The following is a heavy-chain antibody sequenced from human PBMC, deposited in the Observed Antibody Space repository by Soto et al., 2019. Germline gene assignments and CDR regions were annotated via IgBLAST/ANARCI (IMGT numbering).Heavy chain of an antibody. V-gene: IGHV3-48*03. D-gene: IGHD3-16*01. CDR1: GFTFGPYE. CDR3: ARGEGEAFDI. CDR2: ISSGGATI. Sequence: EVQLVESGGGLGQPGGSLRLSCGASGFTFGPYELNWVRQTPGKGLEWISYISSGGATISYADSVKGRFTISRDNARNSLFLQMNSLRAGDTAVYYCARGEGEAFDIWGPGTVVSVSS. J-gene: IGHJ3*02.